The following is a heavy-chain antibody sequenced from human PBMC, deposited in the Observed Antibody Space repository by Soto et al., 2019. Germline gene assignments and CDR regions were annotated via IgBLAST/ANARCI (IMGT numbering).Heavy chain of an antibody. CDR1: GGSISSNNW. D-gene: IGHD6-13*01. Sequence: QVQLEESGPGLAKPSGTLSLTCTVSGGSISSNNWWSWVRQPPGKGLEWIGEIYHSGSTNYTPSLKSRVITSVDTSKNQFSLRLSSVPAADTAVYYCARYIAASGTYSLDFWGQGTLVTVSS. CDR3: ARYIAASGTYSLDF. CDR2: IYHSGST. J-gene: IGHJ4*02. V-gene: IGHV4-4*02.